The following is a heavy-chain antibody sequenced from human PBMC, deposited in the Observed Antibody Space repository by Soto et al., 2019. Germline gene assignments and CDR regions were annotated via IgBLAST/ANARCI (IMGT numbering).Heavy chain of an antibody. J-gene: IGHJ4*02. V-gene: IGHV3-33*01. CDR1: GFTFSSYG. CDR2: IWYDGSNK. CDR3: ARGKKFFRGVRTLDY. D-gene: IGHD3-10*01. Sequence: QVQLVESGGGVVQPGRSLRLSCAASGFTFSSYGMHWVRQAPGKGLEWVAVIWYDGSNKYYADSVKGRFTISRDNSKNTLYLQMNSLRAEDTAVYYCARGKKFFRGVRTLDYWGQGTLVTVSS.